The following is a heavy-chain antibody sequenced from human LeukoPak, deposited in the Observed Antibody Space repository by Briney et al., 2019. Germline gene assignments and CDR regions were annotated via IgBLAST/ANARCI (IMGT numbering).Heavy chain of an antibody. CDR2: ISYDGSNK. J-gene: IGHJ2*01. Sequence: ARSLRLSCAASGFTVSSYAMQWVRQAPGKGLEWVAVISYDGSNKYYADSVKGRFTISRDNSKNTLYLQMNSLRAEDTAVYYCARDKSTPRRYFDLWGRGTLVTVSS. CDR1: GFTVSSYA. CDR3: ARDKSTPRRYFDL. V-gene: IGHV3-30-3*01. D-gene: IGHD1-14*01.